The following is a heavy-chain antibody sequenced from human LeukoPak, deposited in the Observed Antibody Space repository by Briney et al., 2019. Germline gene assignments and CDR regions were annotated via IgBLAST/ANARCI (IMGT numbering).Heavy chain of an antibody. CDR1: GGSISGDY. Sequence: SETLSLTCTVSGGSISGDYWSWIRQPPGKGLEWVGYIQYTGTTNYNPSLKSRVTISVDTSKNQFSLKLSSVTAADTAVYYCARLQGGSTAVFDYWGQGTLVSVSS. V-gene: IGHV4-59*01. J-gene: IGHJ4*02. CDR2: IQYTGTT. CDR3: ARLQGGSTAVFDY. D-gene: IGHD1-26*01.